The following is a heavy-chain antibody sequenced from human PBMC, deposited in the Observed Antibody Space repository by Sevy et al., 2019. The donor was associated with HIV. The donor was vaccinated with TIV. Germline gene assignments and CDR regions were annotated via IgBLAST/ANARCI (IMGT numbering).Heavy chain of an antibody. CDR2: IFYSGAT. V-gene: IGHV4-31*03. CDR3: ARIFRAPYYYNTGGYYRN. J-gene: IGHJ4*02. Sequence: SETLSLTCSVSGVSISNGGNYWAWVRQHPGKGLEWIGSIFYSGATFYNPSLEGRLSISVDTSENLLSLRLSSVAAADTAVYFCARIFRAPYYYNTGGYYRNWGQGTQVTVSS. D-gene: IGHD3-22*01. CDR1: GVSISNGGNY.